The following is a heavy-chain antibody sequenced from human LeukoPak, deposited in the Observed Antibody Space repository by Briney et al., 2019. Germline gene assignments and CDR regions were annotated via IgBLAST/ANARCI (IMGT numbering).Heavy chain of an antibody. CDR2: FDPEDGET. CDR3: ARSQMFWSGYWIWFDP. J-gene: IGHJ5*02. Sequence: ASVKVSCKFSGDTLTELSMHWVQQAPGNGLEWMGGFDPEDGETIYAQKFQGRVTMTEDTSTDTAYMELSSLRSEDTAVYNCARSQMFWSGYWIWFDPWGQGTLVTVSS. D-gene: IGHD3-3*01. CDR1: GDTLTELS. V-gene: IGHV1-24*01.